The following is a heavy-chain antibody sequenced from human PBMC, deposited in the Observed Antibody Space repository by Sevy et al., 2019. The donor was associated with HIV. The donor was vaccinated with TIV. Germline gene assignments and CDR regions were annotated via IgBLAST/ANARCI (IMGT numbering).Heavy chain of an antibody. J-gene: IGHJ4*02. Sequence: GGSLRLSCAASGFTFSSYEMNWVRQAPGKGLEWVSYISNSGTSIYYSDSVKGRFTISRDNARNSLYLQMNSLRAEDTAVYYCARDIPPSATTVAHFDSWGQGALVSVSS. CDR1: GFTFSSYE. CDR2: ISNSGTSI. V-gene: IGHV3-48*03. D-gene: IGHD4-17*01. CDR3: ARDIPPSATTVAHFDS.